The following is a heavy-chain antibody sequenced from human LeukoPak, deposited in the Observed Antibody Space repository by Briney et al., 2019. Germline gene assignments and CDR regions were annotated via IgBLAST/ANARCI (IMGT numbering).Heavy chain of an antibody. CDR1: GLTFSLYS. Sequence: GGSLRLSCSASGLTFSLYSMHWVRQASGKGLEYVSGISTNGGSTYYADSVKGRFTISRDNSKNTLYLQMSTLRAEDTSVYYCVTELGIGGFDIWGQGTMVTVSS. CDR2: ISTNGGST. D-gene: IGHD7-27*01. V-gene: IGHV3-64D*06. J-gene: IGHJ3*02. CDR3: VTELGIGGFDI.